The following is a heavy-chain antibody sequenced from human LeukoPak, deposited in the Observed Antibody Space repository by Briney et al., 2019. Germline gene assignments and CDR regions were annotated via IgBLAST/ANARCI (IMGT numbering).Heavy chain of an antibody. CDR2: IFGSGGST. J-gene: IGHJ4*02. Sequence: GGSLRLSCAASGFTFSNYGMSWLRQAPGKGLEWVSGIFGSGGSTHYADSVKGRFTISRDNSKNTVYLQMNSLRAEDTAVYYCAKTTTGYSSGRFPGWPVDYWGQGTLVTVSS. CDR1: GFTFSNYG. D-gene: IGHD6-19*01. V-gene: IGHV3-23*01. CDR3: AKTTTGYSSGRFPGWPVDY.